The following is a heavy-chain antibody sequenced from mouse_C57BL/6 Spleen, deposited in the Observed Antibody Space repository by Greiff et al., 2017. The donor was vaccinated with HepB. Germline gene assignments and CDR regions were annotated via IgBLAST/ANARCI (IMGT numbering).Heavy chain of an antibody. J-gene: IGHJ1*03. D-gene: IGHD1-1*01. V-gene: IGHV1-58*01. CDR1: GYTFTSYG. CDR2: IYIGNGYT. CDR3: ARTFYYYGSSLDWYFDV. Sequence: VQLQQSGAELVRPGSSVKMSCKTSGYTFTSYGINWVKQRPGQGLEWIGYIYIGNGYTEYNEKFKGKATLTSDTSSSTAYMQLSSLTSEDSAIYFCARTFYYYGSSLDWYFDVWGTGTTVTVSS.